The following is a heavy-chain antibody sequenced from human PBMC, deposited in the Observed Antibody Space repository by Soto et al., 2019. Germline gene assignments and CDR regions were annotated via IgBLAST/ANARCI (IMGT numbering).Heavy chain of an antibody. Sequence: ASVKVACKASGGTFSSYAISWVRQAPGQGLEWMGGIIPIFGTANYAQKFQGRVTITADDSTSTAYMELLSLRSEATAVYFRAKHEDILTGPGPFDSRGQGTRVTVSS. D-gene: IGHD3-9*01. CDR3: AKHEDILTGPGPFDS. CDR1: GGTFSSYA. J-gene: IGHJ3*02. V-gene: IGHV1-69*13. CDR2: IIPIFGTA.